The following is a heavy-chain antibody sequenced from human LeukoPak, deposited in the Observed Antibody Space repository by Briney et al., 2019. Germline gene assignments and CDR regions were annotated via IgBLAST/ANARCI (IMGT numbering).Heavy chain of an antibody. Sequence: GGSLRLSCAASRFTFSNYGMSWVRQAPGKGLEWVSAISSSGDNTCYADSVKGRFTISRDNSKNTLYLQMNSLRAEDTAVYYCANSKGEYSYGHPYYFDYWGQGTLVTVSS. D-gene: IGHD5-18*01. CDR3: ANSKGEYSYGHPYYFDY. CDR1: RFTFSNYG. J-gene: IGHJ4*02. V-gene: IGHV3-23*01. CDR2: ISSSGDNT.